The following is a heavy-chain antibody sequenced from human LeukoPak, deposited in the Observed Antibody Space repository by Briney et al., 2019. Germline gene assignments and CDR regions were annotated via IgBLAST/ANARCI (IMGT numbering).Heavy chain of an antibody. Sequence: GGSLRLSCAASGFTFSSYWMHWVRQAPGKGLVWVSRINTDGRSTIYADSVKGRFTISRDNAKNTLYLQMNSLRAKDTAVYYCARGRSGFYFDYWGQGTLVT. V-gene: IGHV3-74*01. CDR1: GFTFSSYW. D-gene: IGHD3-22*01. CDR3: ARGRSGFYFDY. J-gene: IGHJ4*02. CDR2: INTDGRST.